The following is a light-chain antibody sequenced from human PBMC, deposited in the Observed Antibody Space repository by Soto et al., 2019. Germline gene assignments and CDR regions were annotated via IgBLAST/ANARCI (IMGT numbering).Light chain of an antibody. CDR1: NSDVGRYNS. CDR2: AVR. Sequence: QSVLTQPHSVSGSPGQSVTISCTGTNSDVGRYNSVSWYQQLPGKAPKIIISAVRQRPSGVPDRFSGSKSGNTASLTISGLQADDEAHYFCFSYTANDNWVFGGGTKVTVL. V-gene: IGLV2-11*01. J-gene: IGLJ3*02. CDR3: FSYTANDNWV.